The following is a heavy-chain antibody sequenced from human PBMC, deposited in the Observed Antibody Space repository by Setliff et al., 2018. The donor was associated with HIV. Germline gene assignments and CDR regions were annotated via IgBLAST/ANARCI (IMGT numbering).Heavy chain of an antibody. CDR3: ARDLGSSSSMDP. V-gene: IGHV1-2*02. CDR2: INPSSGGT. J-gene: IGHJ5*02. Sequence: ASVKVSCKASGYTFTGYYMHWVRQAPGQGLEWMGWINPSSGGTKSAQKFQGRVTMTRDTSINTAYMELSRLKSDDTAVYYCARDLGSSSSMDPWGQGTLVTVSS. CDR1: GYTFTGYY. D-gene: IGHD6-6*01.